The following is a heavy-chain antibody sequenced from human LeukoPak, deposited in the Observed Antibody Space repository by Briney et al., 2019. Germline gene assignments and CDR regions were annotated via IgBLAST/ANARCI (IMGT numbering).Heavy chain of an antibody. CDR1: GGSLSYYY. J-gene: IGHJ4*02. V-gene: IGHV4-34*01. CDR3: ARGGFYCGDDCYVDY. D-gene: IGHD2-21*02. CDR2: FNRSGST. Sequence: SETLSLTCAVYGGSLSYYYWSWIRQPPEKGLEWLGEFNRSGSTNYNPSLKSRVSISVDTSKNLFSLKLSSVTAADTAVYYCARGGFYCGDDCYVDYWGQGTLVTVSS.